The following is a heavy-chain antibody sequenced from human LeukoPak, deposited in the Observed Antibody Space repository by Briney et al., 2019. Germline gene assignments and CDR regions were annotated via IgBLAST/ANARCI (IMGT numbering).Heavy chain of an antibody. Sequence: PGGSLRLSCAASGFTFSSYEMNWVRQAPGKGLEWVSYISSSGSTIYYADSVKGRFTISRDNSKNTLYLQMNSLRAEDTAVYYCAKDGSVRGVISRRLYYFDYWGQGTLVTVSS. D-gene: IGHD3-10*02. CDR3: AKDGSVRGVISRRLYYFDY. CDR2: ISSSGSTI. J-gene: IGHJ4*02. V-gene: IGHV3-48*03. CDR1: GFTFSSYE.